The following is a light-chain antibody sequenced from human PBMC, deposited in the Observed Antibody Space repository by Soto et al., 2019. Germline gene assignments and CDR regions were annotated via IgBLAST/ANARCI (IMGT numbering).Light chain of an antibody. CDR3: AAWDVSLRGRV. J-gene: IGLJ2*01. Sequence: QSVLTQPPSASGTPGQRVTISCSGSNSNIGSNLVTWYQQLPGTAPKCLIYSDNQRPSGVPDRISGSRSGTSASLAISGLQSEDEAEYYCAAWDVSLRGRVFGGGTKVTVL. CDR2: SDN. CDR1: NSNIGSNL. V-gene: IGLV1-44*01.